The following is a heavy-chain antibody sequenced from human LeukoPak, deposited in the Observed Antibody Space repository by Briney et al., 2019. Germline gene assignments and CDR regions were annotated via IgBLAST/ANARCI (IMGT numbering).Heavy chain of an antibody. D-gene: IGHD3-10*01. CDR3: ARARELLWFGELSYYFDY. Sequence: RPAGSLRLSCAASGFTFDDYGKSWVRQAPGKGLEWISGINWNGGSTGYADSVKGRFTISRDNAKNSLYLQMNSLRAEDTALYYCARARELLWFGELSYYFDYWGQGTLVTVSS. J-gene: IGHJ4*02. CDR2: INWNGGST. V-gene: IGHV3-20*04. CDR1: GFTFDDYG.